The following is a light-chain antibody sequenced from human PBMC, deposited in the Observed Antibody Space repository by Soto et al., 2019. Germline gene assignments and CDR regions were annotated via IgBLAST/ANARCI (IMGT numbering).Light chain of an antibody. CDR1: QSVSRR. Sequence: EIVLTQSPGTLSLSPGGRATLSCRASQSVSRRLAWYQHRPGQSPRLLMSGASMRASGVPVRFSGSGSGTSFTLTISRLDPEDFAIYYCQHYGGTPITFGLGTRLEIK. V-gene: IGKV3-20*01. CDR3: QHYGGTPIT. J-gene: IGKJ5*01. CDR2: GAS.